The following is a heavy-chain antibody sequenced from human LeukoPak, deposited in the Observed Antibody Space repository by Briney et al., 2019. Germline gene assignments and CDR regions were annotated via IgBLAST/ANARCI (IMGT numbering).Heavy chain of an antibody. CDR2: ITGSGGNT. CDR1: GFIFSSYF. V-gene: IGHV3-23*01. D-gene: IGHD6-13*01. CDR3: AKAASSSWPSYYYGMDV. Sequence: GSLRLSCAASGFIFSSYFMSWVRQAPGKGLGWVSVITGSGGNTYCADSVKGRFTISKDNSKNTVYLQMSSLRVDDTAVYYCAKAASSSWPSYYYGMDVWGQGTTVTVSS. J-gene: IGHJ6*02.